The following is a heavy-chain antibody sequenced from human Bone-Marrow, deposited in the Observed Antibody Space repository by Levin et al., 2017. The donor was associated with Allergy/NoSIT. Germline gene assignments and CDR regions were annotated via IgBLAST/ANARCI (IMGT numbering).Heavy chain of an antibody. D-gene: IGHD2-2*01. CDR2: ISGSGGST. CDR3: AKGFWRGYCSSTSCYGPFDP. V-gene: IGHV3-23*01. J-gene: IGHJ5*02. Sequence: GGSLRLSCAASGFTFSSYAMSWVRQAPGKGLEWVSAISGSGGSTYYADAVKGRFTISRDNSKNTLYLQMNSLRAEDTAVYYCAKGFWRGYCSSTSCYGPFDPWGQGTLVTVSS. CDR1: GFTFSSYA.